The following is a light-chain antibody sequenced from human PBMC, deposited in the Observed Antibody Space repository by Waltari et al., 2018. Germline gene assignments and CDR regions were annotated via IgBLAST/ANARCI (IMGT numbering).Light chain of an antibody. CDR1: QNLLYTSNNKNF. CDR3: QQYYSPPLT. J-gene: IGKJ4*01. CDR2: WAS. V-gene: IGKV4-1*01. Sequence: DIVMTQSPDSLAVSPGERATINCKSSQNLLYTSNNKNFLAWYQQRPGHPLKLLIYWASTRESGVPDRFRGNGSGTDFTLTITALQAEDVAVYYCQQYYSPPLTFGGGTKVEIK.